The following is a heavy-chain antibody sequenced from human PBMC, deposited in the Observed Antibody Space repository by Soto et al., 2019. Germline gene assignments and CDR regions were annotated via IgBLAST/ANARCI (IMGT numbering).Heavy chain of an antibody. CDR3: TTDPHYYDSSGYLTTFDY. J-gene: IGHJ4*02. V-gene: IGHV3-15*07. CDR2: IKSKTDGGTT. Sequence: PGGSLRLSCAASGFTFSNAWMNWVRQAPGKGLEWVGRIKSKTDGGTTDYAAPMKGRFTISRDDSKNTLYLQMNSLKTEDTAVYYCTTDPHYYDSSGYLTTFDYWGQGTLVTVSS. CDR1: GFTFSNAW. D-gene: IGHD3-22*01.